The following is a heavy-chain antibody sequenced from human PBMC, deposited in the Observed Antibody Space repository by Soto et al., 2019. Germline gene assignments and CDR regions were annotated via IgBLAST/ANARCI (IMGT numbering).Heavy chain of an antibody. D-gene: IGHD3-3*01. Sequence: QLQLQESGPGLVKPSETLSLTCTVSGGSISSSSYYWGWIRQPPGKGLEWIGSIYYSGSTYYNPSRKSRVTISVDTSKIXXXLKXXXXXAXXXXXXXXXXXPLXFLEWLSLNWGQGTLVTVSS. CDR3: XXXPLXFLEWLSLN. V-gene: IGHV4-39*01. CDR1: GGSISSSSYY. CDR2: IYYSGST. J-gene: IGHJ4*02.